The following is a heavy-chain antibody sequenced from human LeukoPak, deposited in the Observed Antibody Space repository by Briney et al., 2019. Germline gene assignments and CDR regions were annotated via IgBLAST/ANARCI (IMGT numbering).Heavy chain of an antibody. V-gene: IGHV4-38-2*02. CDR2: IYHSGST. J-gene: IGHJ4*02. D-gene: IGHD3-22*01. Sequence: PSETLSLTCTVSGYSISSGYYWGWIRQPPGKGLEWVGSIYHSGSTYYNPSLKSRVTISVDTSKNQFSLKLSSVTAADTAVYHCARKYDSSGYYLFYFDYWGQGTLVTVSS. CDR3: ARKYDSSGYYLFYFDY. CDR1: GYSISSGYY.